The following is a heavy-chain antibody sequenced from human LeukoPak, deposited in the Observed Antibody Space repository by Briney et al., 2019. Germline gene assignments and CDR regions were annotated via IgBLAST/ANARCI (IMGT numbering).Heavy chain of an antibody. V-gene: IGHV3-23*01. CDR1: GFTFSSYA. J-gene: IGHJ4*02. Sequence: QAGGSLRLSCAASGFTFSSYAMSWVRQAPGKGLEWVSAISGSGGSTYYADSVKGRFTISRDNSKNTLYLQMNSLRAEDTAVYYCAKDLRRTTVTAFDYWGQGTLVTVSS. CDR3: AKDLRRTTVTAFDY. D-gene: IGHD4-17*01. CDR2: ISGSGGST.